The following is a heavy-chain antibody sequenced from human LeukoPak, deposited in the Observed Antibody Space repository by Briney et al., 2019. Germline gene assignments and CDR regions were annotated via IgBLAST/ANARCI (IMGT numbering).Heavy chain of an antibody. Sequence: GGSLRLSCAASGFTFSSYWMHWVRQATGKGLVWVSRINSDGSSTNYADSVKGRFTISRDNAKNTLYLQMNSLRAEDTAMYYCARGPNGGNPAWSFDLWGRGTLVTVSS. V-gene: IGHV3-74*01. CDR2: INSDGSST. CDR1: GFTFSSYW. CDR3: ARGPNGGNPAWSFDL. D-gene: IGHD4-23*01. J-gene: IGHJ2*01.